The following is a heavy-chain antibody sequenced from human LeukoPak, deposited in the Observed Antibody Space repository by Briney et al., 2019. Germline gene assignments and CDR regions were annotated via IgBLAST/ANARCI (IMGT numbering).Heavy chain of an antibody. CDR3: AIGYCSSTSCYNQGY. CDR1: GGTFSSYA. V-gene: IGHV1-69*13. Sequence: ASVKVSCKASGGTFSSYAISWVRQAPGQGLEWMGGIIPIFGTANYAQKFQGRVTITADESTSTAYMELSSQRSEDTAVYYCAIGYCSSTSCYNQGYWGQGTLVTVSS. CDR2: IIPIFGTA. J-gene: IGHJ4*02. D-gene: IGHD2-2*02.